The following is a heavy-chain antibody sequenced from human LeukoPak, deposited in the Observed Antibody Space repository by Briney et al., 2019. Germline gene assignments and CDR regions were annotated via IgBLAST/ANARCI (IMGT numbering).Heavy chain of an antibody. CDR2: ISGSSKII. V-gene: IGHV3-48*02. CDR1: GFTFSSYS. CDR3: ARDYSSSGTFFGYYYGMDV. D-gene: IGHD2-2*01. Sequence: GGSLRLSCAASGFTFSSYSMNWVSQAPGKGLEWTSYISGSSKIIHWAESLKGRFTISRDNAKNSLYLQMDSLRDEDTAVYYCARDYSSSGTFFGYYYGMDVWGQGTTVTVSS. J-gene: IGHJ6*02.